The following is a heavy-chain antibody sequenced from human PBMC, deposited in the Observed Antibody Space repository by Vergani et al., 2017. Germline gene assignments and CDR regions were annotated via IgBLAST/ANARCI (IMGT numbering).Heavy chain of an antibody. D-gene: IGHD6-13*01. CDR1: GGTFSSYA. CDR2: IIPIFGTA. CDR3: AGCGCSEQQLGFCSAYYYYGMDV. V-gene: IGHV1-69*18. J-gene: IGHJ6*02. Sequence: QVQLVQSGAEVKKPGSSVKVSCKASGGTFSSYAISWVRQAPGQGLEWMGRIIPIFGTANYAQKFQGRVTITADESTSTAYMELSSLRSEDTSVYYCAGCGCSEQQLGFCSAYYYYGMDVWGQGTTVTVSS.